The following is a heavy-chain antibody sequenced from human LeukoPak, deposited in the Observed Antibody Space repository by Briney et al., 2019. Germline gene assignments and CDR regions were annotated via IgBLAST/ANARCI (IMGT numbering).Heavy chain of an antibody. CDR1: GGSLSGSY. Sequence: SETLSLTCTVSGGSLSGSYWSWIRQPPGKGLEWIGYIFYTGSTKYNPSLKSRVTMSIDTSKNEFSLKLNSVTATDTVVYYCTKQAYCRYSTCTPFDFWGQGVLVTVSS. CDR2: IFYTGST. D-gene: IGHD2-8*01. J-gene: IGHJ4*02. CDR3: TKQAYCRYSTCTPFDF. V-gene: IGHV4-59*08.